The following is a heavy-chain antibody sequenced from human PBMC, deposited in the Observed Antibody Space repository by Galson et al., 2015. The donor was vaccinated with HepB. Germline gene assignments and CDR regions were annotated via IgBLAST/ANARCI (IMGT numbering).Heavy chain of an antibody. D-gene: IGHD6-13*01. CDR2: IDPSDSYT. V-gene: IGHV5-10-1*01. Sequence: QSGAEVKKPGESLRISCKGSGYSFTSYWISWVRQMPGKGLEWMGRIDPSDSYTNYSPSFQGHVTISADKSISTAYLQWSSLKAPDTALYYCARHSMGIAAAGTFWFDPWGQGTLVTVSS. CDR3: ARHSMGIAAAGTFWFDP. J-gene: IGHJ5*02. CDR1: GYSFTSYW.